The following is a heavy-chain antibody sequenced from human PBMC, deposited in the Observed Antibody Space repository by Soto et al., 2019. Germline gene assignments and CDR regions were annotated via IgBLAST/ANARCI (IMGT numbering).Heavy chain of an antibody. J-gene: IGHJ3*02. Sequence: QVQLVQSGAEVKKPGSSVKVSCKASGGTFSSYAISWVRQAPGQGLEWMGGIIPIFGTANYAQKFQCRVTITADESTSTAYMELSSLRSEDTAVYYCAGATYYYGSGSYAHRPHIWGQGTMVTVSS. D-gene: IGHD3-10*01. V-gene: IGHV1-69*01. CDR1: GGTFSSYA. CDR3: AGATYYYGSGSYAHRPHI. CDR2: IIPIFGTA.